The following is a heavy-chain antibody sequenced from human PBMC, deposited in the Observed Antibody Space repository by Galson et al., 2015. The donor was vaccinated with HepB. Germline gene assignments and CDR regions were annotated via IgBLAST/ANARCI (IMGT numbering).Heavy chain of an antibody. CDR1: GFTFSSYA. D-gene: IGHD6-19*01. Sequence: SLRLSCAGSGFTFSSYAMHWVRQAPGKGLVWVAVISFDGFNKYYADSVKGRFTISRDNSKNTLYLQRNSLRAEDTAVYYCATVPLSYSSTYYFDYWGQGTLVTVSS. CDR3: ATVPLSYSSTYYFDY. V-gene: IGHV3-30*14. J-gene: IGHJ4*02. CDR2: ISFDGFNK.